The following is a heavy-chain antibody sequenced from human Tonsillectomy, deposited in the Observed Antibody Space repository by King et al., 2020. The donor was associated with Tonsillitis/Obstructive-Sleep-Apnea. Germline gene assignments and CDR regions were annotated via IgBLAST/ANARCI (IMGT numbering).Heavy chain of an antibody. Sequence: QLVQSGAEVKKPGESLKISCKGSGYTFTSYWIGWVRQMPGNGLEWMGIIYPGVSDTTYSPAFQAQVTISADKSISTAYLQWSSLRASDTAMYYCARQRDYYFDYWGQGTLVTVSS. CDR3: ARQRDYYFDY. CDR2: IYPGVSDT. D-gene: IGHD3-10*01. J-gene: IGHJ4*02. CDR1: GYTFTSYW. V-gene: IGHV5-51*01.